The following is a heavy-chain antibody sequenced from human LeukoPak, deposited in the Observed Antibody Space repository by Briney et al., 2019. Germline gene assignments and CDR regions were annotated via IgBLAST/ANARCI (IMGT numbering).Heavy chain of an antibody. Sequence: ASVKVSCKVSGYTLSELSTHWVRQAPGKGLEWMGSFDREEGKTIDAQKFQGRVTMTEDTSTDTAYMELSSLRSEDTAVYYCATGVGPTHPHYYYSYMDVWGKGTTVTVSS. CDR1: GYTLSELS. J-gene: IGHJ6*03. V-gene: IGHV1-24*01. CDR3: ATGVGPTHPHYYYSYMDV. D-gene: IGHD1-26*01. CDR2: FDREEGKT.